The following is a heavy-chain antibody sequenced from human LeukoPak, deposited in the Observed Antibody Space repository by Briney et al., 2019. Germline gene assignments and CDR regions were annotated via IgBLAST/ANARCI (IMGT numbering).Heavy chain of an antibody. CDR1: GGSISSYY. J-gene: IGHJ6*02. Sequence: SETLSLTCTVSGGSISSYYWSWIRQPPGKGLEWIGYIYYSGSTNYNPSLKSRVTISVDTSKNQFSLKLSSVTAADTAVYDCARHRSYYYGMDVWGQGTTVTVS. V-gene: IGHV4-59*08. CDR3: ARHRSYYYGMDV. CDR2: IYYSGST.